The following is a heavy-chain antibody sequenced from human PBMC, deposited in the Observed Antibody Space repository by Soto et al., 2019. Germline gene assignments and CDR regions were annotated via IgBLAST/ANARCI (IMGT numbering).Heavy chain of an antibody. Sequence: SETLSFTCAVYGGSFSGYYWSWIRQPPGKGLEWIGEINHSGSTNYNPSLKSRVTISVDTSKNQFSLKLSSVTAADTAVYYCARCKLDYYYYYYMDVWGKGTTVTVSS. V-gene: IGHV4-34*01. J-gene: IGHJ6*03. CDR3: ARCKLDYYYYYYMDV. CDR2: INHSGST. CDR1: GGSFSGYY. D-gene: IGHD1-1*01.